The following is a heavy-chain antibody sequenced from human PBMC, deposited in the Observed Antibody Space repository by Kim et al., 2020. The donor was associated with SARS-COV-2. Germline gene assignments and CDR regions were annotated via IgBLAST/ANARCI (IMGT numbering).Heavy chain of an antibody. CDR3: ARDPADT. CDR2: IKQDGSEK. CDR1: GFPFSSYW. V-gene: IGHV3-7*01. D-gene: IGHD2-2*01. Sequence: GGSLRLSCAASGFPFSSYWMSWVRQAPGKGLDWVATIKQDGSEKKYVDSVKGRFTISRDNVKNSLYLQMNSLRAEDTAVYYCARDPADTWGQGTLVTVSS. J-gene: IGHJ5*02.